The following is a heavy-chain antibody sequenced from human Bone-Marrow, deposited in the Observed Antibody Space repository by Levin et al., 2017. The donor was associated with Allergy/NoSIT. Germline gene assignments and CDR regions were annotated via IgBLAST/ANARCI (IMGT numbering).Heavy chain of an antibody. D-gene: IGHD4-23*01. J-gene: IGHJ4*02. Sequence: GESLKISCAASGFTFSNYAMSWVRQAPGKGLEWVSAITNSGRTYYADSVKGRFTVSRDNSKNTLYLQMNSLRADDTAVYYCAKEMTTVVPVFDDWGQGTLVTVSS. V-gene: IGHV3-23*01. CDR3: AKEMTTVVPVFDD. CDR1: GFTFSNYA. CDR2: ITNSGRT.